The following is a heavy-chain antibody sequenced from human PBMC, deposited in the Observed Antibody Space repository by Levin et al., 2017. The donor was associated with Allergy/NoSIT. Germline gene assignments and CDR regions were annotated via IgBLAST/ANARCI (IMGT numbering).Heavy chain of an antibody. CDR1: GFTFSSYG. CDR3: ARQSPTHDYGMDV. Sequence: GGSLRLSCAASGFTFSSYGMHWVRQVPGKGLEWVAVIWSDGSNRFYKESVKGRFTISRDNSENTLYLEMNSLRAEDTAVYHCARQSPTHDYGMDVWGQGTTVTVSS. V-gene: IGHV3-33*01. CDR2: IWSDGSNR. J-gene: IGHJ6*02. D-gene: IGHD6-19*01.